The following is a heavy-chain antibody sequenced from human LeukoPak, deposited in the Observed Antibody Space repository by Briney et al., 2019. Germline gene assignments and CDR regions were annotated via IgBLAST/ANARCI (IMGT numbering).Heavy chain of an antibody. D-gene: IGHD3/OR15-3a*01. CDR3: ARQTGSGLFILP. J-gene: IGHJ4*02. CDR1: GGSISSYY. Sequence: SEALSLTCTVSGGSISSYYWSWIRQPAGKGLEWIGRIYTSGSTNYNPSLKSRVTISLDTSKNQFSLRLTSVTAADTAVYYCARQTGSGLFILPGGQGTLVTVSS. V-gene: IGHV4-4*07. CDR2: IYTSGST.